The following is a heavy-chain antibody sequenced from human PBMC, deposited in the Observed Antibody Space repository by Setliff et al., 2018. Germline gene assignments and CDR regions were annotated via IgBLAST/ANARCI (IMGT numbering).Heavy chain of an antibody. CDR1: GGSFDTYY. J-gene: IGHJ4*02. CDR2: INQSGSG. V-gene: IGHV4-34*01. D-gene: IGHD2-2*01. CDR3: RLAHCNTTSCEEALDF. Sequence: SETLSLTCNVYGGSFDTYYWSWIRQPPGKGLEWFGEINQSGSGDYNPSFKGRVTISVDTSKNQFSLNLNSVTAADTAVYYFRLAHCNTTSCEEALDFWSQGTLVTVSS.